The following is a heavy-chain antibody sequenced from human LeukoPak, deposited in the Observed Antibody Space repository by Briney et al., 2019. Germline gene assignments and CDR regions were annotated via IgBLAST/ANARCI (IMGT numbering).Heavy chain of an antibody. D-gene: IGHD3-10*01. CDR1: GFTFSDYY. CDR2: ISSSGSTI. V-gene: IGHV3-11*04. CDR3: AKSSHYYGSGAYYFDY. J-gene: IGHJ4*02. Sequence: GGSLRLSCAASGFTFSDYYMSWIRQAPGKGLEWVSYISSSGSTIYYADSVKGRFTISRDNAKNSLFLQMNSLRAEDTAVYYCAKSSHYYGSGAYYFDYWGQGTLVTVSS.